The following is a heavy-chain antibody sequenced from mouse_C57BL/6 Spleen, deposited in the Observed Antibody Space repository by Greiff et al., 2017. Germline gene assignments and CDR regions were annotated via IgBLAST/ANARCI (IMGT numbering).Heavy chain of an antibody. CDR2: ISSGGSYT. CDR1: GFTFSSYG. CDR3: GKVITTVVAKGNAMDY. Sequence: EVQVVESGGDLVKPGGSLKLSCAASGFTFSSYGMSWVRQTPDKRLEWVATISSGGSYTYYPDSVKGRFTISRDNAKNTLYLQMSSLKSEDTAMYYCGKVITTVVAKGNAMDYWGQGTSVTVSS. J-gene: IGHJ4*01. D-gene: IGHD1-1*01. V-gene: IGHV5-6*01.